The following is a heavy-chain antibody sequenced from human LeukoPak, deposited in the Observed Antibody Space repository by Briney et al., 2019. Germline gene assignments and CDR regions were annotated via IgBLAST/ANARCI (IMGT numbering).Heavy chain of an antibody. CDR2: ISSSSTYI. Sequence: GGSLRLSCAASGFTFSSYSMHWVRQAPGKGLEWVSSISSSSTYIYYADSVKGRFTISRDNAKNSLYLQMNSLRAEDTAVYYCARDHYYGSGSSDYWGQGTLVTVSS. CDR1: GFTFSSYS. D-gene: IGHD3-10*01. V-gene: IGHV3-21*01. J-gene: IGHJ4*02. CDR3: ARDHYYGSGSSDY.